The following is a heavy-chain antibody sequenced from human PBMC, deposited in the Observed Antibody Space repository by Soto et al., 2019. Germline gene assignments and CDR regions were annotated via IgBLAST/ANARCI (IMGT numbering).Heavy chain of an antibody. CDR2: ISGSGGST. CDR3: AKDFSGDYVFFFDY. CDR1: GFTFSSYA. J-gene: IGHJ4*02. V-gene: IGHV3-23*01. Sequence: PGGSLRLSCAASGFTFSSYAMSWVRQAPGKGLEWVSAISGSGGSTYYADSVKGRFTISGDNSKNTLYLQMNSLRAEDTAVYYCAKDFSGDYVFFFDYWGQGTLVTVSS. D-gene: IGHD4-17*01.